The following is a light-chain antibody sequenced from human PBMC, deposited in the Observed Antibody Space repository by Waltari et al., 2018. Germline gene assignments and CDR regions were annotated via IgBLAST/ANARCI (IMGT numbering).Light chain of an antibody. CDR2: TAS. CDR3: QQLKSYPVT. Sequence: DIQLTQSPSFLSASVGDRVTITCRASQGIDSALAWYQLKPGTAPKVLIYTASVLQSGVPSRFSGRGSETEFTLTISSLQPEDFATYYCQQLKSYPVTFGQGTRLEIK. J-gene: IGKJ5*01. V-gene: IGKV1-9*01. CDR1: QGIDSA.